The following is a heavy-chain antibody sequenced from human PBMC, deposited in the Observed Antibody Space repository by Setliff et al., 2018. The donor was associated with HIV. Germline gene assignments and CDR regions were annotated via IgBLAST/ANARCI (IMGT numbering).Heavy chain of an antibody. CDR1: GGSISSDSYY. V-gene: IGHV4-61*02. CDR3: ARDKGYYYMDV. Sequence: SETLSLTCTVSGGSISSDSYYWSWIRQPAGKGLEWTGRIYTSGSTNDNPSLKSRITISVDTSNNQFSLRLSSVTAADTAVYHCARDKGYYYMDVWGKGITVTVSS. J-gene: IGHJ6*03. CDR2: IYTSGST.